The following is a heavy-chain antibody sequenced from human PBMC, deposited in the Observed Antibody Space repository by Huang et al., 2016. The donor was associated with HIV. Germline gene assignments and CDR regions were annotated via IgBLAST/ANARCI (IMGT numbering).Heavy chain of an antibody. J-gene: IGHJ3*01. CDR1: GGSFGSHY. Sequence: QVRLQQWGGGLVRPSETLSRTCAVYGGSFGSHYWSWVRQSPGKGLEWIGETNLAGYIRFNPSLRSRVNISVDTSKNQFPLTLTSVTAAATAISFCARGRDTAKLNTGDAPLDVWDQGTKFTVS. CDR2: TNLAGYI. V-gene: IGHV4-34*02. D-gene: IGHD7-27*01. CDR3: ARGRDTAKLNTGDAPLDV.